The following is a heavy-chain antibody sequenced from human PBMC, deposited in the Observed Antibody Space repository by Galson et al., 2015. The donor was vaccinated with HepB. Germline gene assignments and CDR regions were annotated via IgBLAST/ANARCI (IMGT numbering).Heavy chain of an antibody. CDR2: IYYSGST. V-gene: IGHV4-31*03. CDR1: GGSISSGGYY. CDR3: AATRRWEGYCSSTSCYNGPPGY. Sequence: TLSLTCTVSGGSISSGGYYWSWIRQHPGKGLEWIGYIYYSGSTYYNPSLKSRVTISVDTSKNQFSLKLSSVTAADTAVYYCAATRRWEGYCSSTSCYNGPPGYWGQGTLVTVSS. D-gene: IGHD2-2*02. J-gene: IGHJ4*02.